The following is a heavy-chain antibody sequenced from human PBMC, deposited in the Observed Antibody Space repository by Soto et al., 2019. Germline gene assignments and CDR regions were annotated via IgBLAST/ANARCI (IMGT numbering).Heavy chain of an antibody. D-gene: IGHD3-22*01. CDR3: AKDASNRGYGFVSPFDY. CDR2: ISSDGGHK. CDR1: GFSFMNYA. V-gene: IGHV3-30*18. J-gene: IGHJ4*02. Sequence: QVQLVESGGGVVQPGRSLRLSCAASGFSFMNYAMHWVRQAPGKGLEWVAVISSDGGHKYYADSVKGRFTISRDISKRTLYLQMNSLRGDDTAQHYCAKDASNRGYGFVSPFDYWGQGTLVSVAS.